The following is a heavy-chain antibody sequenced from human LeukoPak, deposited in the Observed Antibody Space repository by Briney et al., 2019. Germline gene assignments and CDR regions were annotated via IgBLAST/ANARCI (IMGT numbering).Heavy chain of an antibody. CDR1: GGSISNYY. D-gene: IGHD3-10*01. J-gene: IGHJ4*02. CDR3: ARGPHGRITMVRGVIIQPGYFDY. Sequence: PSETLSLTCTVSGGSISNYYWTWIRQPPGKGLEWIGNIFYSGSTYYSPSLRSRVTISLDTSRNQFSLKLSSVTAADTAVYYCARGPHGRITMVRGVIIQPGYFDYWGQGTLVTVSS. CDR2: IFYSGST. V-gene: IGHV4-59*12.